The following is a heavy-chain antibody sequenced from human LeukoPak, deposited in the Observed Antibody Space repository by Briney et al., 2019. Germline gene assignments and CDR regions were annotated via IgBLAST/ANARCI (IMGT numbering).Heavy chain of an antibody. D-gene: IGHD1-26*01. J-gene: IGHJ4*02. CDR1: GFTFSGHW. CDR2: IDHHSTMP. Sequence: GGSLRVSCAASGFTFSGHWMNWVRQAPGKGLEWVANIDHHSTMPYYMDSVKGRFTISRANDKNSLYLQLKSLRAEDTAVYNCAREAEELPGVAFDYRGQGALVTVSS. V-gene: IGHV3-7*01. CDR3: AREAEELPGVAFDY.